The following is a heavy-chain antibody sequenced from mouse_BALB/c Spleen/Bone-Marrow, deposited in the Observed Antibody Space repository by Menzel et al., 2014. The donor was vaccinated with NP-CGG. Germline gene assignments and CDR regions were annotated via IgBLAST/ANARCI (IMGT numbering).Heavy chain of an antibody. CDR3: ARGARSAVDH. CDR2: IYPGDGDT. Sequence: VKLQESGAELVRPESSVKISCKASGYAFSTYWMIWVKQRPGQGLEWIGQIYPGDGDTNYNGKFKGKATLTADKSSSTAYMQLSSLTSEDSAVYFCARGARSAVDHWGQGTSVTVSS. V-gene: IGHV1-80*01. CDR1: GYAFSTYW. J-gene: IGHJ4*01.